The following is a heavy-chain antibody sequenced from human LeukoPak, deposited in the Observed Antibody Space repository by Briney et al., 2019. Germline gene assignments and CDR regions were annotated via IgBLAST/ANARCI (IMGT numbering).Heavy chain of an antibody. D-gene: IGHD2-2*01. CDR1: GFTFSSYW. V-gene: IGHV3-74*01. Sequence: GGSLRLSCAASGFTFSSYWMHWVRQAPGKGLVWVSRINSDGSSTSYADSVRGRFTISRDNAKNTLYLQMNSLRAEDTAVYYCARGVGYCSSTSCYWWFDPWGQGTLVTVSS. CDR2: INSDGSST. J-gene: IGHJ5*02. CDR3: ARGVGYCSSTSCYWWFDP.